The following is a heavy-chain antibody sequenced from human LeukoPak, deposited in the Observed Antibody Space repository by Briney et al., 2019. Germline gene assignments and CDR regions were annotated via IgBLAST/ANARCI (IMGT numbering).Heavy chain of an antibody. D-gene: IGHD3-16*01. J-gene: IGHJ5*02. Sequence: GGSLRLSCAASGFIFSNYWMHWVRQAPGKGLVWVSIIKSDDSSTSYADSVRGRFTVSRDNAKNTLYLQMNSLRAEDTAVYYCVRGGALDPWGQGTLVTVSS. V-gene: IGHV3-74*01. CDR1: GFIFSNYW. CDR2: IKSDDSST. CDR3: VRGGALDP.